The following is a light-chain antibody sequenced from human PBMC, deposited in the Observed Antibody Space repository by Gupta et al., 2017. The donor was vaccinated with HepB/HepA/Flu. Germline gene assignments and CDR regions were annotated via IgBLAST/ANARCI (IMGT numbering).Light chain of an antibody. V-gene: IGKV1-39*01. CDR1: QSIGDY. J-gene: IGKJ2*01. CDR3: QQSYATPFT. CDR2: AAS. Sequence: DIQMTQSPSSLSASVGDRVTITCRASQSIGDYLNWYQQKPGKAPKFLIYAASSLQSGVPSRFSGSGSGTDFTLTISSLHIEDFATYDCQQSYATPFTFGQGTKLQIK.